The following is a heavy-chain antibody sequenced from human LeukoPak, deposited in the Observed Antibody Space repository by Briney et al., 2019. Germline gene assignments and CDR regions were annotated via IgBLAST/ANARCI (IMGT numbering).Heavy chain of an antibody. J-gene: IGHJ3*02. CDR3: ARGPLPYDSSGYYYVDAFDI. CDR1: GFTFSSYA. CDR2: ISYDGSNK. D-gene: IGHD3-22*01. Sequence: GRSLRLSCAASGFTFSSYAMHWVRQAPGKGLEWVAVISYDGSNKYYADSVKGRFTISRDNSKNTLYLQMNSLRAEDTAVYYCARGPLPYDSSGYYYVDAFDIWGQGTMVTVSS. V-gene: IGHV3-30*04.